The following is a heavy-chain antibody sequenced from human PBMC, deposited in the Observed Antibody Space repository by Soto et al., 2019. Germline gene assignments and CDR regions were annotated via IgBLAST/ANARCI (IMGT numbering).Heavy chain of an antibody. CDR2: TSYDGSSR. J-gene: IGHJ4*02. CDR3: ARTGKWLQSNVDY. V-gene: IGHV3-30-3*01. D-gene: IGHD6-19*01. CDR1: GFTFSSYA. Sequence: GGSLRLSCAASGFTFSSYAMHWVRQAPGKGLEWVAVTSYDGSSRYYADSVKGRFTISRDNSKNTLFLQMNSLRPDDTAVYYCARTGKWLQSNVDYWGPGTLVTVYS.